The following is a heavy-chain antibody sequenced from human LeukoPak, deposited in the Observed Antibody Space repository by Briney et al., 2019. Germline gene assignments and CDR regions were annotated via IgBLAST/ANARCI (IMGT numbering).Heavy chain of an antibody. CDR2: ISYDGSNK. D-gene: IGHD2-2*01. CDR3: ARDSCSSTSCQEHYYYYMDV. V-gene: IGHV3-30-3*01. J-gene: IGHJ6*03. CDR1: GFTFSSYA. Sequence: PGGSLRLSCAASGFTFSSYAMHWVRQALGKGLEWVAVISYDGSNKYYADSVKGRFTISRDNSKNTLYLQMNSLRAEDTAVYYCARDSCSSTSCQEHYYYYMDVWGKGTTVTVSS.